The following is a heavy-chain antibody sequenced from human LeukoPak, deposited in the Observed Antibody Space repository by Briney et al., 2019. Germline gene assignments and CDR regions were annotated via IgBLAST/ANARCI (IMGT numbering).Heavy chain of an antibody. D-gene: IGHD6-19*01. CDR1: GHSFTGYY. V-gene: IGHV1-2*02. J-gene: IGHJ4*02. CDR2: INPKSGGT. Sequence: GASVKVSCKASGHSFTGYYMHWVRQAPGQRLEWMGWINPKSGGTNYEQKFQSRVTMTRDTSISTAYMELSSLRSDDTAVYYCAKVGEDTTGWYNYYFDYWGQGTLVTVSS. CDR3: AKVGEDTTGWYNYYFDY.